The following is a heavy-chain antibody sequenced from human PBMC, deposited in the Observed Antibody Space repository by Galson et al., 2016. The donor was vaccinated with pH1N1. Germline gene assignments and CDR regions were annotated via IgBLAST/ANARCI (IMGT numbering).Heavy chain of an antibody. CDR3: ARDKPQGVVISPPSYYYGMDV. J-gene: IGHJ6*02. CDR2: ISAYTGDT. D-gene: IGHD4-23*01. CDR1: GYTFNRYG. Sequence: SVKVSCKASGYTFNRYGISWVRQAHGQGLEWMGWISAYTGDTNFAQKFQVRVTMTTDTSTSTAYMELRSLRSDDTAVYYCARDKPQGVVISPPSYYYGMDVWGQGTTVTVSS. V-gene: IGHV1-18*01.